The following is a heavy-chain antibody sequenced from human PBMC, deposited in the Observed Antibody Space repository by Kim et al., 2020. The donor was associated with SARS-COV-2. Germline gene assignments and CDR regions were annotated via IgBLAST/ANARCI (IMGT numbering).Heavy chain of an antibody. CDR3: VTIFGEAHADY. J-gene: IGHJ4*02. D-gene: IGHD3-3*01. Sequence: ASVKVSCKASGYTFTSYAMNWVRQAPGQGLEWMGWINTNTGNPTYAQGFTGRFVFSLDTSVSTAYLQISSLKAEDTAVYYYVTIFGEAHADYWGQGTLVTVSS. V-gene: IGHV7-4-1*02. CDR2: INTNTGNP. CDR1: GYTFTSYA.